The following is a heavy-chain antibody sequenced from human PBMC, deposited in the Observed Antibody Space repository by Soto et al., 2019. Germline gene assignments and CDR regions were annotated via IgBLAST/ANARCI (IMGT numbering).Heavy chain of an antibody. CDR3: ARERIIDCSSTSYPNYYYYYMDV. J-gene: IGHJ6*03. D-gene: IGHD2-2*01. V-gene: IGHV4-31*03. CDR1: GGSISSGGYY. CDR2: IYYSGST. Sequence: PSETLSLTCTVSGGSISSGGYYWSWIRQHPGKGLEWIGYIYYSGSTYYNPSLKSRVTISVDTSKNQFSLKLSSVTAADTAVYYCARERIIDCSSTSYPNYYYYYMDVWGKGTTVTVSS.